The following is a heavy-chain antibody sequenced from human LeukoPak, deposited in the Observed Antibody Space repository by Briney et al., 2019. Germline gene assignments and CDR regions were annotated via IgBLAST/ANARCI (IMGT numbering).Heavy chain of an antibody. CDR1: GFTFSSYA. CDR3: ARGGGYCSSTSCYYYGMDV. CDR2: ISYDGSNK. Sequence: PGGSLRLSCAASGFTFSSYAMHWVRQAPGKGLEWVAVISYDGSNKYYADSVKGRFTISRDNSKNTLYLQLNSLRAEDTAVYYCARGGGYCSSTSCYYYGMDVWGQGTTVTVSS. D-gene: IGHD2-2*01. J-gene: IGHJ6*02. V-gene: IGHV3-30-3*01.